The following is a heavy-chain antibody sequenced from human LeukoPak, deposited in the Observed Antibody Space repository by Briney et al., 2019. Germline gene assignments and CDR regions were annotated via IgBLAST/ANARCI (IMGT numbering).Heavy chain of an antibody. CDR1: GFTFSSYA. V-gene: IGHV3-23*01. Sequence: GGSLRLSCAASGFTFSSYAMSWVPQAQGKGLGGVWAISGSGARTYYANPVKGRFTISRDNSKNTVYLQMNSLRVEDTAIYYCAKGPLWGSGSYYYFDYWGQGTLVTVSS. J-gene: IGHJ4*02. D-gene: IGHD3-10*01. CDR3: AKGPLWGSGSYYYFDY. CDR2: ISGSGART.